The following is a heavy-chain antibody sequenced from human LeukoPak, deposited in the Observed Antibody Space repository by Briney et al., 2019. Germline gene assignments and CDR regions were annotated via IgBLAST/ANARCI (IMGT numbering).Heavy chain of an antibody. J-gene: IGHJ3*02. CDR3: AKLEVVVVAATDDAFDI. D-gene: IGHD2-15*01. Sequence: ARSLRLSCAASGFTFSSYGMHWVRRAPGKGLEWVAVISYDGSNKYYADSVKGRFTISRDNSKNTLYLQMNSLRAEDTAVYYCAKLEVVVVAATDDAFDIWGQGTMVTVSS. V-gene: IGHV3-30*18. CDR2: ISYDGSNK. CDR1: GFTFSSYG.